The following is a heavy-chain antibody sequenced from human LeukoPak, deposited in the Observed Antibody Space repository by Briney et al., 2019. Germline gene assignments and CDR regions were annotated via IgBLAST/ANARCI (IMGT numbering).Heavy chain of an antibody. Sequence: GGSLRLSCAASGFTFSSYWMSWVRQAPGKGLEWVANIKQDGSEKYYVDSVKGRFTISRDNAKNSLYLQMNSLRAEDTAVYYCARGRTMVRGVIFDYWGQGTLVTVSS. CDR1: GFTFSSYW. J-gene: IGHJ4*02. D-gene: IGHD3-10*01. CDR3: ARGRTMVRGVIFDY. V-gene: IGHV3-7*01. CDR2: IKQDGSEK.